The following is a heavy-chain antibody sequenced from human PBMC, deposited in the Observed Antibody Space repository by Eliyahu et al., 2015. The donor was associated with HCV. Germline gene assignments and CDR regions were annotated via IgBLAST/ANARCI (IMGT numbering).Heavy chain of an antibody. CDR3: AREAVAGTSWTFDY. V-gene: IGHV4-4*07. CDR1: GGSISSYY. Sequence: QVQLQESGPGLVKPSETLSLXCTVSGGSISSYYWSWIRQPAGKGLEWIGRIYTSGSTNYNPSLKSRVTMSVDTSKNQFSLKLSSVTAADTAVYYCAREAVAGTSWTFDYWGQGTLVTVSS. J-gene: IGHJ4*02. CDR2: IYTSGST. D-gene: IGHD6-19*01.